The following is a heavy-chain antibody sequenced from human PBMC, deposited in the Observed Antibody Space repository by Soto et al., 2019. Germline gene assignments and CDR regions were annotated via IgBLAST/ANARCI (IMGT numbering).Heavy chain of an antibody. CDR2: ISYDGSNK. J-gene: IGHJ3*02. D-gene: IGHD2-2*03. CDR3: AKDERKYLDIAGKGFDFDI. Sequence: QVQLVESGGGVVQPGRSLRLSCAASGFTFSSYGMHWVRQAPGKGLEWVAVISYDGSNKYYADSVKGRFTISRDNSKNTLYLQMNSLSAEDTAVYYCAKDERKYLDIAGKGFDFDIWGQGTMVTVSS. V-gene: IGHV3-30*18. CDR1: GFTFSSYG.